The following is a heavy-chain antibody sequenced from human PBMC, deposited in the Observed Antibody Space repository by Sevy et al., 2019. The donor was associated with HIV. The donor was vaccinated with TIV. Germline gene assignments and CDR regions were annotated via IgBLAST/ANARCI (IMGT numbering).Heavy chain of an antibody. D-gene: IGHD3-3*01. CDR3: AQGLILEWSWYGMDV. CDR1: GLTVSSNY. Sequence: GGSLRLSCAASGLTVSSNYMSWVRQAPGKGLEWVSVIYSDSNTYYADSVKGRFTISRDNSKNTLYLQMKSLRAEDTAVYYCAQGLILEWSWYGMDVWGQGTTVTVSS. V-gene: IGHV3-53*01. CDR2: IYSDSNT. J-gene: IGHJ6*02.